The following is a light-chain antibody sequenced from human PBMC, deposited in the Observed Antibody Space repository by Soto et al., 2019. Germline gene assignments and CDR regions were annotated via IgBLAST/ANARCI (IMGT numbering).Light chain of an antibody. Sequence: DIQMTQSPSTLPASVGYRFTITCRASQSISYWLSWYQHKPVTAPKVLIYHASNLQSGVPSRFSGSGSGTEFTLTIICLQPDDFASYYVQQYNRYSFGQGTKVDIK. CDR3: QQYNRYS. CDR1: QSISYW. V-gene: IGKV1-5*01. CDR2: HAS. J-gene: IGKJ1*01.